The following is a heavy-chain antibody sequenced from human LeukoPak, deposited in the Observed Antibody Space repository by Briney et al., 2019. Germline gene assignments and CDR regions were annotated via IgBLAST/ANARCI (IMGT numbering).Heavy chain of an antibody. D-gene: IGHD3-16*02. V-gene: IGHV4-34*01. CDR2: INHSGST. Sequence: SETLSLTCTVSGDSINSSYWSWIRQPPGKGLEWIGEINHSGSTNYNPSLKSRVTISVDTSKNQFSLKLSSVTAADTAVYYCARGRFYDYVWGSYRASFDYWGQGTLVTVSS. J-gene: IGHJ4*02. CDR1: GDSINSSY. CDR3: ARGRFYDYVWGSYRASFDY.